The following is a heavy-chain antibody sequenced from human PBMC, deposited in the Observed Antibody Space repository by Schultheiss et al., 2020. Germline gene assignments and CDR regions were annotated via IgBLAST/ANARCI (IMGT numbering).Heavy chain of an antibody. CDR1: GYTFTAYY. CDR2: INPNSGGT. Sequence: ASVKVSCKTSGYTFTAYYMHWVRQAPGQGLEFMGWINPNSGGTNYAQKFQGRVTVTRDTSISTAYMELNRLTSEDTAVYYCARGGLWSGSSYYYYGMDVWGQGTTVTVSS. V-gene: IGHV1-2*02. CDR3: ARGGLWSGSSYYYYGMDV. D-gene: IGHD3-3*01. J-gene: IGHJ6*02.